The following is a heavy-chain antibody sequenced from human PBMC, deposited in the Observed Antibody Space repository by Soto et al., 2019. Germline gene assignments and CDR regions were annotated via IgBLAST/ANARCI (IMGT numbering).Heavy chain of an antibody. D-gene: IGHD6-19*01. CDR2: IFTGGST. J-gene: IGHJ3*02. Sequence: GGSLRLSCAASGFTVSSNYMSWARQAPGKGLEWASVIFTGGSTYYADSVKGRFTISRHSSMNTVYLQMDSLRAEDTAVYYCARDRQSSGWLDAFDIWGQGTMVTVSS. CDR1: GFTVSSNY. V-gene: IGHV3-53*04. CDR3: ARDRQSSGWLDAFDI.